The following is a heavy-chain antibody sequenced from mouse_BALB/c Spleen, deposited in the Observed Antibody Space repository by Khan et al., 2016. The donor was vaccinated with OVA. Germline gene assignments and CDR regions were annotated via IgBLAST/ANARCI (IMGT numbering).Heavy chain of an antibody. J-gene: IGHJ3*01. CDR2: IYPYNGGT. Sequence: VQLQQSGPELVKPGASVKISCKASGYTFTDYNMHWVKQSHGKSLEWIGYIYPYNGGTGYNQKLKSKATLTVDNSSRTAYMELRSLTSEDSAVYYCVIPPWFAYWGQGTLVTVSA. V-gene: IGHV1S29*02. CDR3: VIPPWFAY. CDR1: GYTFTDYN.